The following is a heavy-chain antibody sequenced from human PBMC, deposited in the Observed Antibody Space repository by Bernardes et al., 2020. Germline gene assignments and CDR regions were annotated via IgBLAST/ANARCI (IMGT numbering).Heavy chain of an antibody. CDR3: AKGAWYCSGSSCPRILGYSYYYMDV. V-gene: IGHV3-23*01. J-gene: IGHJ6*03. CDR2: ITDTCGGT. D-gene: IGHD2-15*01. Sequence: WGSLRLSCAASSYGMNWCRQAPGKMREWVSFITDTCGGTLYADSVKGRFTVSRDISRNTVYLQMSSLRVEDTAVYYCAKGAWYCSGSSCPRILGYSYYYMDVWGKGTTVTVSS. CDR1: SYG.